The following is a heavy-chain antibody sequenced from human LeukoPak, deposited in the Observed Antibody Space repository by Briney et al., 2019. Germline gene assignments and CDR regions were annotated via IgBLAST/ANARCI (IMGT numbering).Heavy chain of an antibody. CDR1: GYSIGSGYY. CDR2: ISYSGST. D-gene: IGHD6-13*01. Sequence: SETLSLTCTVSGYSIGSGYYWGWIRQPPGKGLEWIGYISYSGSTNYNPSLKSRITISVDTSKNQFSLKLSSVTAADTAVYYCARWQQLRAFDIWGQGTMVTVSS. V-gene: IGHV4-38-2*02. J-gene: IGHJ3*02. CDR3: ARWQQLRAFDI.